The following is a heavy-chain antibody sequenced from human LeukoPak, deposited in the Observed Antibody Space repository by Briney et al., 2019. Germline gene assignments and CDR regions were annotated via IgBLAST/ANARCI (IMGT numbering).Heavy chain of an antibody. J-gene: IGHJ3*02. CDR3: ARATNSRGAFDI. Sequence: GGSLRFSCAASGFTVSSNYMSWVRQAPGKGLEWVSVIYSGGSTYYADSVKGRFTISRDNSKNTLYLQMNSLRAEDTAVYYCARATNSRGAFDIWGQGTMVTVSS. D-gene: IGHD4-23*01. CDR1: GFTVSSNY. CDR2: IYSGGST. V-gene: IGHV3-66*01.